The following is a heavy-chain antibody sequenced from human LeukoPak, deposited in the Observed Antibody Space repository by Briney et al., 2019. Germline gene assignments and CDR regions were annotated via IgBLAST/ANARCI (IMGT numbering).Heavy chain of an antibody. D-gene: IGHD6-13*01. CDR3: ARYDIAAAGPYFDY. CDR2: ISSSGSTI. Sequence: GGSLRLSCAASGFTLSSYEMNWVRQAPGKGPEWVSYISSSGSTIYYADSVKGRFTISRDNAKNSLYLQMNSLRAEDTAVYYCARYDIAAAGPYFDYWGQGTLVTVSS. CDR1: GFTLSSYE. V-gene: IGHV3-48*03. J-gene: IGHJ4*02.